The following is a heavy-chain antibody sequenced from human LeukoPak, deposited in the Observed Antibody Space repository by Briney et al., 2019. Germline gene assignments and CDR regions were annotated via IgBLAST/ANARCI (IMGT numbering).Heavy chain of an antibody. Sequence: PGGSLRLSCAASGFTFSSYGMHWVRQAPGKGLVWVAVIWYDGSNKYYADSVKGRFTISRDNSKNTLYLQMNSLRAEDTAVYYCAKDESGWIDYWGQGTLVTVSS. D-gene: IGHD6-19*01. J-gene: IGHJ4*02. CDR1: GFTFSSYG. CDR2: IWYDGSNK. V-gene: IGHV3-33*06. CDR3: AKDESGWIDY.